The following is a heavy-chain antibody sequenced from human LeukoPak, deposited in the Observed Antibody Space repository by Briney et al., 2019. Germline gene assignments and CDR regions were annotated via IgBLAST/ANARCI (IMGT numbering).Heavy chain of an antibody. CDR1: GFTFSSDA. CDR2: ISYQGNNK. D-gene: IGHD3/OR15-3a*01. V-gene: IGHV3-30-3*02. J-gene: IGHJ4*02. CDR3: AKSGGPRTGYYGNYFDS. Sequence: GKSLRLSCAASGFTFSSDAMHCVRQPPGKGLEWVALISYQGNNKFYADSVKGRFTISRDNSQNTLSLQMNNLITEDTAVYYCAKSGGPRTGYYGNYFDSWGQGTLVTVSS.